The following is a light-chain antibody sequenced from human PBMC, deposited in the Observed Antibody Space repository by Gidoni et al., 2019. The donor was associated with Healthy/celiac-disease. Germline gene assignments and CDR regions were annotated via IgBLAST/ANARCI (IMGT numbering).Light chain of an antibody. CDR1: SSDVGGYNS. Sequence: QSAMTQPASVSGSPGRSITISCTGTSSDVGGYNSVAWYQQQPGKAPKLMIYEVSNRPSGVSNRFSGSKSGNTASLTIAGLQAEDEADYYCSSYTSSSTYVVFGGGTKLTVL. CDR2: EVS. CDR3: SSYTSSSTYVV. V-gene: IGLV2-14*01. J-gene: IGLJ2*01.